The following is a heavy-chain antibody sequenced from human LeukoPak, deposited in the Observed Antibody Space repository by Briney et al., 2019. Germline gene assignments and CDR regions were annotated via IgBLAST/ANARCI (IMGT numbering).Heavy chain of an antibody. CDR2: INPKTGET. V-gene: IGHV1-2*02. D-gene: IGHD2-21*01. J-gene: IGHJ4*02. CDR1: GYTFTTYA. CDR3: ARTRGSHISLAFLDY. Sequence: GASVKVSCKASGYTFTTYAISWVRQAPGQGLEWTGWINPKTGETNYAEKFHVSVTVTRDTSISTAYMELSSLRSDDTAVYYCARTRGSHISLAFLDYWGQGTLVTVSS.